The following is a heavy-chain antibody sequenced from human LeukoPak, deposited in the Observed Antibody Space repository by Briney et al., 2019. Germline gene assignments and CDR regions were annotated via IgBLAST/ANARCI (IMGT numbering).Heavy chain of an antibody. D-gene: IGHD4-17*01. CDR1: GFTFSSYA. V-gene: IGHV3-30-3*01. J-gene: IGHJ4*02. CDR3: ARGAYGDYHRHFGY. CDR2: ISYDGSKK. Sequence: PGRSLRLSCAASGFTFSSYAMHWVRQAPGKGLEWVAVISYDGSKKYYADSVKGRFTISRDNSKNTPYLQMNSLRADDTAVYYCARGAYGDYHRHFGYWGQGTLVTVSS.